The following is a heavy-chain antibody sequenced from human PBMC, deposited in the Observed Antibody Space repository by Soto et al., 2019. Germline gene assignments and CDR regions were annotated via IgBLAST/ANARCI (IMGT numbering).Heavy chain of an antibody. CDR1: GGSISSGGYY. Sequence: SETLSLTCTVSGGSISSGGYYWSWIRQHPGKGLEWIGYIYYSGSTYYNPSLKSRVTISVDTSKDQFSPKLSSVTAADTAVYYCARDLRGNWNFYGMDVWGQGTTVTVSS. D-gene: IGHD1-1*01. CDR2: IYYSGST. J-gene: IGHJ6*02. CDR3: ARDLRGNWNFYGMDV. V-gene: IGHV4-31*03.